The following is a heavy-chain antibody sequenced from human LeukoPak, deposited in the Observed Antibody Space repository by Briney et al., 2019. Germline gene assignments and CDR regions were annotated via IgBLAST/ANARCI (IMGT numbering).Heavy chain of an antibody. CDR1: GYTFTSYD. Sequence: ASVKVSCKASGYTFTSYDINWVRQATGQGLEWMGWMNPNSGNTGYAQKFQGRVTMTRNTSISTAYMELSSLRSEDTAVYYCARITGTTRAFDIWGQGTMVTVSS. CDR3: ARITGTTRAFDI. D-gene: IGHD1-7*01. V-gene: IGHV1-8*01. CDR2: MNPNSGNT. J-gene: IGHJ3*02.